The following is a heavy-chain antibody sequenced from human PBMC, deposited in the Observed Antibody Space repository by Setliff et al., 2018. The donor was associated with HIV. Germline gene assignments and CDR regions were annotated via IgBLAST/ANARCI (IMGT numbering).Heavy chain of an antibody. J-gene: IGHJ6*03. V-gene: IGHV3-15*07. CDR1: GFTFSNAW. CDR3: ATAGEYYGLAYYYMDV. CDR2: IKSKTDGGTT. Sequence: PGGSLRLSCAASGFTFSNAWMNWVRQAPGKGLEWVGRIKSKTDGGTTDYAAPVKGRFTISRDDSKNMLYLQMNSLKTEDTAVYYCATAGEYYGLAYYYMDVWGKGTTVTVSS. D-gene: IGHD4-17*01.